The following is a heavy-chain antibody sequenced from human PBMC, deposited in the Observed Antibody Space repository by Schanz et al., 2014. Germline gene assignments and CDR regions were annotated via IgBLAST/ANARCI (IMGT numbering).Heavy chain of an antibody. Sequence: QLVESGGDVVQPGGSLRLSCSVSGLTFTSNVIHWVRQAPGKGLEWVAVVCYDGSKKYYADSVKGRFTTSRDNSKNTLYLQMNSLRTEDTAVYFCAKDDTQVNGMDVWGQGTTVTVSS. V-gene: IGHV3-30*18. J-gene: IGHJ6*02. CDR2: VCYDGSKK. CDR3: AKDDTQVNGMDV. CDR1: GLTFTSNV.